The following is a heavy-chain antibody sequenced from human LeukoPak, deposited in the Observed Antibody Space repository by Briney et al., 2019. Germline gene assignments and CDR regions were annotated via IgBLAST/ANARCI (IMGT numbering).Heavy chain of an antibody. CDR3: ARDGDSSGYSTFDY. J-gene: IGHJ4*02. D-gene: IGHD3-22*01. CDR1: GGSISSGTYY. CDR2: IYTSGST. V-gene: IGHV4-61*02. Sequence: PSETLSLTCNVSGGSISSGTYYWGWFRQPAGKGLEWIGRIYTSGSTNYNPSLKSRVTMSVDTSKNQFSLKLSSVTAADTAVYYCARDGDSSGYSTFDYWGQGTLVTVSS.